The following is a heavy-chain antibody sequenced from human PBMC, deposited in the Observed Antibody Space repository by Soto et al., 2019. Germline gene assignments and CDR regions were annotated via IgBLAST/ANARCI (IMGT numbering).Heavy chain of an antibody. Sequence: QVQLVQSGTEVKKPGSSVKVSCKASGGTFSRYAINWVRQAPGRGLEWMGGITPIFGTPNYAQKFQGRVTITADGSTKTAYMELRRLRSEDTAVYDCAQTLGLAVSGPGRFDLWGRGTLVTVTS. CDR3: AQTLGLAVSGPGRFDL. J-gene: IGHJ2*01. CDR1: GGTFSRYA. V-gene: IGHV1-69*12. D-gene: IGHD6-19*01. CDR2: ITPIFGTP.